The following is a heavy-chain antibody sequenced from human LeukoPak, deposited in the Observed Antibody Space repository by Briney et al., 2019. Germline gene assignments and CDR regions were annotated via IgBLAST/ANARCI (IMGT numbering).Heavy chain of an antibody. D-gene: IGHD5-12*01. CDR3: ARASAYEIEGGLIDY. V-gene: IGHV3-23*01. CDR2: ISGSGGNT. Sequence: GGSLRLSCAASGFTFSSYAMSWVRQAAGKGLEWVSAISGSGGNTYYTDSVKGRFTISRDNSNNALYLQMNSLRAEDTAVYYCARASAYEIEGGLIDYWGQGTLVTVSS. CDR1: GFTFSSYA. J-gene: IGHJ4*02.